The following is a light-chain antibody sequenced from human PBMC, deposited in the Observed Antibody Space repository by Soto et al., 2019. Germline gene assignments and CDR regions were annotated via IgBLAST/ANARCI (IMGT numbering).Light chain of an antibody. CDR1: QSVAGN. Sequence: EIVMTQSPATLSVSPGERATLSCRASQSVAGNLAWYQQKPGQAPRLLMYGASTRATGISARFSGSGSGTEFTLTISSLQSEDFGVYYCQQYNNWPLTFGGGTKVEIK. V-gene: IGKV3-15*01. CDR2: GAS. CDR3: QQYNNWPLT. J-gene: IGKJ4*01.